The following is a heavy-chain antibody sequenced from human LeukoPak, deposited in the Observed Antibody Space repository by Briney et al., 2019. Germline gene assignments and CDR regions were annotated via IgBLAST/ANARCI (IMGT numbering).Heavy chain of an antibody. D-gene: IGHD5-18*01. CDR1: GYTFTSYD. V-gene: IGHV1-8*01. Sequence: ASVKVSCKASGYTFTSYDINWVRQATRQGLEWMGWMNPNSGNTGYAQKFQGRVTMTRNTSISTAYMELSSLRSEDTAVYYCARVLAESDGTARIFYYYYGMDVWGQGTTVTVSS. J-gene: IGHJ6*02. CDR3: ARVLAESDGTARIFYYYYGMDV. CDR2: MNPNSGNT.